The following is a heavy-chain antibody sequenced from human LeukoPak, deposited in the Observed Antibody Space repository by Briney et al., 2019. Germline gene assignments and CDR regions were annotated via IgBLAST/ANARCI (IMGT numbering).Heavy chain of an antibody. Sequence: GRSLRLSCAASGFTFDDYAMHWVRQAPGKGLEWVSGISWNSGSIGYADSVKGRFTISRDNAKNSLYLQMNSLRAEDTAVYYCAEGITGGWWGQGTLVTVSS. J-gene: IGHJ4*02. D-gene: IGHD3-16*01. V-gene: IGHV3-9*01. CDR1: GFTFDDYA. CDR3: AEGITGGW. CDR2: ISWNSGSI.